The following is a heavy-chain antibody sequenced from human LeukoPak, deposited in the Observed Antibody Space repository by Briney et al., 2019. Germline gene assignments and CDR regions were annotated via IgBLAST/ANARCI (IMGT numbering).Heavy chain of an antibody. V-gene: IGHV3-9*01. CDR3: AKDISYGSGSPRAFDI. J-gene: IGHJ3*02. Sequence: GGSLRLSCAASGFTFDDYAMHWVRQAPGQGLEWVSGIGWNSGSIGYADSVKGRFTISRDNVKNSLYLQMNSLRAEDTALYYCAKDISYGSGSPRAFDIWGQGTMVTVSS. D-gene: IGHD3-10*01. CDR1: GFTFDDYA. CDR2: IGWNSGSI.